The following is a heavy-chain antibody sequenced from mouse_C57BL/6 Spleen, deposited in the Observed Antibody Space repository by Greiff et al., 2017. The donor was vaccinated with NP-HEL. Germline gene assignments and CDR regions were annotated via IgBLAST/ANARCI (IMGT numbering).Heavy chain of an antibody. CDR2: ISYDGSN. Sequence: EVQLQESGPGLVKPSQSLSLTCSVTGYSITSGYYWNWIRQFPGNKLEWMGYISYDGSNNYNPSLKNRISITRDTSKNQFFLKLNSATTEDTATYYCAKGSNDAMDYWGQGTSVTVSS. CDR1: GYSITSGYY. J-gene: IGHJ4*01. D-gene: IGHD2-5*01. V-gene: IGHV3-6*01. CDR3: AKGSNDAMDY.